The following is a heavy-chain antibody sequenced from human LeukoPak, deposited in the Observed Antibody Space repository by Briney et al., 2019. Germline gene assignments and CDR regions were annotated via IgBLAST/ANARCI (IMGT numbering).Heavy chain of an antibody. D-gene: IGHD6-6*01. CDR3: AEVERSSSSRKVWFDP. CDR2: IYPSGST. CDR1: GGFLSSYY. J-gene: IGHJ5*02. Sequence: SETLSLTCTVSGGFLSSYYWSWIRQPAGKGLVRIRRIYPSGSTNYNPSLKSRVTMSVDTSKNQFSLKLSSVTAADTAVYYGAEVERSSSSRKVWFDPWGQGTLVTVSS. V-gene: IGHV4-4*07.